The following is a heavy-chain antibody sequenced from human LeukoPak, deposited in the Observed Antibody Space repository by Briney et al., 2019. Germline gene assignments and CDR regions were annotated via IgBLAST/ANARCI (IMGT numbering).Heavy chain of an antibody. Sequence: SETLSLTCTVSGYSISSGYYWGWIRQPPGKGLEWIGSIYHSGSTYYNPSLKSRVAISVDTSKNQFSLKLSSVTAADTAVYYCARDLKYCSSTSCYYDAFDIWGQGTMVTVSS. J-gene: IGHJ3*02. V-gene: IGHV4-38-2*02. D-gene: IGHD2-2*01. CDR2: IYHSGST. CDR3: ARDLKYCSSTSCYYDAFDI. CDR1: GYSISSGYY.